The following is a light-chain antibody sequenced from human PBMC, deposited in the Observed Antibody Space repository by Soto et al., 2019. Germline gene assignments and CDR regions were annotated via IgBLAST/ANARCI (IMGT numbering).Light chain of an antibody. CDR1: QRVDTS. CDR3: QQYYKCPPFT. CDR2: NAA. Sequence: EIVMTQSPAILSVSPGERATLSCRASQRVDTSLARYHQRPGQAPSLLLYNAATRATGIPARFSGRGFGTAFTLPISSMQSADFALYYCQQYYKCPPFTFGPGTKVDIK. V-gene: IGKV3-15*01. J-gene: IGKJ3*01.